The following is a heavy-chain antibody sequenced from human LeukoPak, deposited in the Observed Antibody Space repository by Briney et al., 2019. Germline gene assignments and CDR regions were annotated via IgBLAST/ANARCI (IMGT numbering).Heavy chain of an antibody. CDR3: MSYAGRSDDY. CDR2: ISSSSSYR. J-gene: IGHJ4*02. D-gene: IGHD3-16*01. CDR1: GFTVSSNY. V-gene: IGHV3-21*01. Sequence: GGSLRLSCAASGFTVSSNYMNWVRQAPGKGLEWVSSISSSSSYRYYADSVKGRFTISRDNAKNSLHLQMNSLRAEDTAVYYCMSYAGRSDDYWGQGTLVTVSS.